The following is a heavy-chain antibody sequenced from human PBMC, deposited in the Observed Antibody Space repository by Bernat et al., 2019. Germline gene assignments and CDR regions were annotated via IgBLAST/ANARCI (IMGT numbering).Heavy chain of an antibody. Sequence: QLQLQESGPGLVKPSETLSLTCTVSGGSISSSSYYWGWIRQPPGKGLEWIGSIYYSGSTYYNPSLKSRVTISVDTSKNQFSLKLSSVTAADTAVYYCAKVSGSSGWLVLEYWGQGTLVTVSS. CDR3: AKVSGSSGWLVLEY. CDR2: IYYSGST. J-gene: IGHJ4*02. D-gene: IGHD6-19*01. V-gene: IGHV4-39*01. CDR1: GGSISSSSYY.